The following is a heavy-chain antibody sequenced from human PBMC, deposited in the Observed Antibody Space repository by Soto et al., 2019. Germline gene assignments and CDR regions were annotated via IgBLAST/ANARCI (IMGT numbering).Heavy chain of an antibody. Sequence: QVQLQQWGAGLLKPSETLSLTCAVYGGSFSGYYWSWIRQPPGKGLEWIGEINHSGSTNYNPSLKSRVTISVDTSKNQFSLKLSSVTAADTAVYYCARGGLHLGELSTAFDYWGQGTLVTVSS. CDR1: GGSFSGYY. V-gene: IGHV4-34*01. CDR3: ARGGLHLGELSTAFDY. J-gene: IGHJ4*02. CDR2: INHSGST. D-gene: IGHD3-16*02.